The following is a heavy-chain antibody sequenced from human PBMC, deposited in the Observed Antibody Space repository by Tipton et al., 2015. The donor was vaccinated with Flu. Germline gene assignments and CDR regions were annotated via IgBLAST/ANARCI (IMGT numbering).Heavy chain of an antibody. J-gene: IGHJ4*02. CDR2: ISFDDNYK. D-gene: IGHD6-19*01. V-gene: IGHV3-30*03. Sequence: QVQLVQSGGGVVQPGRSLRLSCAASGFSFRSYGMHWVRQAPGKGLEWVAFISFDDNYKSYADSVNGRFTLSRDNSKNILNLQMDSLRGDDTAVYFCARQYSSNPSVGYWGLGTLVAVSS. CDR3: ARQYSSNPSVGY. CDR1: GFSFRSYG.